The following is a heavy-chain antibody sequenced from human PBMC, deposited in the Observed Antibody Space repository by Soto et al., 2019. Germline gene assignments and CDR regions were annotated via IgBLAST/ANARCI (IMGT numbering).Heavy chain of an antibody. CDR2: ISSSGSTA. Sequence: GGSLRLSCAASGFTFSRFELHWVRPAPGKGLEWISYISSSGSTAYYASSVEGRFTISRDNANNSVYLQMDSLRAEDTALYYCTRAAWFPYLSFYWGQGALVTVSS. CDR3: TRAAWFPYLSFY. J-gene: IGHJ4*02. V-gene: IGHV3-48*03. D-gene: IGHD3-10*01. CDR1: GFTFSRFE.